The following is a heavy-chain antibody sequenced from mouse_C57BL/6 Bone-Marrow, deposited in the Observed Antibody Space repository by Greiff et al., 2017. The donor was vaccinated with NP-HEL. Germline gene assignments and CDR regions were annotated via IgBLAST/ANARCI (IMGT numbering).Heavy chain of an antibody. CDR1: GFTFSDFY. J-gene: IGHJ3*01. CDR2: SRNKANDYTT. V-gene: IGHV7-1*01. CDR3: ARGSYDGYSFAY. D-gene: IGHD2-3*01. Sequence: EVQLVESGGGLVQSGRSLRLSCATSGFTFSDFYMEWVRQAPGKGLEWIAASRNKANDYTTEYSASVKGRFIVSRDTSQSILYLQMNALRAEDTAIYYCARGSYDGYSFAYWGQGTLVTVSA.